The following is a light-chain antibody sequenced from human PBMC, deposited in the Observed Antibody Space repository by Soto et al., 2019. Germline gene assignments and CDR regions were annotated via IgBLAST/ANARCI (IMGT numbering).Light chain of an antibody. CDR2: DAS. V-gene: IGKV3-20*01. CDR1: PSVSNS. J-gene: IGKJ5*01. CDR3: QQYGSSPRIS. Sequence: PGERATLSCRASPSVSNSLAWYQHKPGQAPRLLIYDASNRATGVPTRFSGSGSGTHFTLTISRLEPEDFALYYCQQYGSSPRISFGQGTRLEIK.